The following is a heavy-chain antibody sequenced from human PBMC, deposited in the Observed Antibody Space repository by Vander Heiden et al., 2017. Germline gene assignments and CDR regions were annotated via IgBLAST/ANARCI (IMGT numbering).Heavy chain of an antibody. D-gene: IGHD6-19*01. CDR3: SRRTVAPTWFDP. J-gene: IGHJ5*02. V-gene: IGHV4-39*01. CDR2: IYYTGST. Sequence: QLHLQESVPGLVKPSETLSLTRTVSGGSISSNNYYWDWIRQPPGKGLEWIGSIYYTGSTYYTPSLKSRVTISVDTSKNQFSLKLRSVTAADTAVYYCSRRTVAPTWFDPWGQGSLVTVSS. CDR1: GGSISSNNYY.